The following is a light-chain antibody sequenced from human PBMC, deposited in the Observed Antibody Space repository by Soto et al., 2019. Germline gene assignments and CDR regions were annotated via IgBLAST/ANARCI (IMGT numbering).Light chain of an antibody. Sequence: SYELTQPLSVSVAQGQTARITCGGNNLGSKNVHWYQQKPGQAPVLVIYSDTNRPSGIPERFSGSNSGNTATLTISRAQVGDEADYYCQVWDSSAVVFGGGTKLTVL. CDR2: SDT. V-gene: IGLV3-9*01. CDR3: QVWDSSAVV. CDR1: NLGSKN. J-gene: IGLJ2*01.